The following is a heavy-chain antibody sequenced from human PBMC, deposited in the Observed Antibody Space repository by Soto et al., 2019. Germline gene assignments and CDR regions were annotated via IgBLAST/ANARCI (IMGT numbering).Heavy chain of an antibody. J-gene: IGHJ4*02. D-gene: IGHD3-22*01. CDR1: GFACDGLR. Sequence: GGYLRLCCEASGFACDGLRMTWVRQVPGRGLAWVASITSHSVHIWYADSGRGRVTISRDNAQNSVYLQWSVLGDGDTAVYYCATGVSYDESGHYLCLILGYWGQG. CDR2: ITSHSVHI. V-gene: IGHV3-21*01. CDR3: ATGVSYDESGHYLCLILGY.